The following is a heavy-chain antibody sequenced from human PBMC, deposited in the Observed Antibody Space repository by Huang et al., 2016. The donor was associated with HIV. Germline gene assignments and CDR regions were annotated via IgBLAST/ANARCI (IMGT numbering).Heavy chain of an antibody. J-gene: IGHJ4*02. CDR2: ISCDAKTK. CDR3: AKGGSAAAVLDF. D-gene: IGHD6-13*01. CDR1: GFTFSSYG. Sequence: QVQLVESGGGVVQPGRSLRIYCAASGFTFSSYGMHWVRQAPGKGMGWVAVISCDAKTKYYADSVKGRFSISRDNSKTTVYLQLNSLRLEDTAVYYCAKGGSAAAVLDFWGQGTLVTVSS. V-gene: IGHV3-30*18.